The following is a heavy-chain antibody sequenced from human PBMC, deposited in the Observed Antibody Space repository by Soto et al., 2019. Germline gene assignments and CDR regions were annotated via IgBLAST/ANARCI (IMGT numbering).Heavy chain of an antibody. Sequence: PSETLSLTCTVSGGSTRGFYWSWVRQSPGKGLEWIGYTFHNGDTSYNPSLEGRVTISVDTSVNQFFLKLRSVTAADTAIYYCAKGGWELTRWGQGTLVTVSS. D-gene: IGHD1-26*01. V-gene: IGHV4-59*01. CDR1: GGSTRGFY. CDR3: AKGGWELTR. CDR2: TFHNGDT. J-gene: IGHJ4*02.